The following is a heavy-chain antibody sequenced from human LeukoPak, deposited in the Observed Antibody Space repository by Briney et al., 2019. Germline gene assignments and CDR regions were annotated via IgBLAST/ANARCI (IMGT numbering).Heavy chain of an antibody. Sequence: SETLSLTCAVYGGSFSGYYWSWIRQPPGKGLEWIGEINHSGSTNYNPSLKSRVILSVDTSKNQFSLKLSSVTAADTAVYYCARDVGARLPGYWGQGTLVTVSS. CDR3: ARDVGARLPGY. D-gene: IGHD6-6*01. CDR1: GGSFSGYY. CDR2: INHSGST. J-gene: IGHJ4*02. V-gene: IGHV4-34*01.